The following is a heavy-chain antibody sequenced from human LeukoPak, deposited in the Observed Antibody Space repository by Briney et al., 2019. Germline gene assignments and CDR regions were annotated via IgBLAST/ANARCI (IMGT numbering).Heavy chain of an antibody. Sequence: SETLSLTCTVSGGSISSYYWSWIRQPPGKGLEWIGYIYYSGSTNYNPSLKSRVTISVDTSKNQFSLKLTSLTAADTAVYYCARAGVSSGYWSLWSQGTLVTVSS. CDR1: GGSISSYY. J-gene: IGHJ4*02. D-gene: IGHD3-22*01. V-gene: IGHV4-59*01. CDR2: IYYSGST. CDR3: ARAGVSSGYWSL.